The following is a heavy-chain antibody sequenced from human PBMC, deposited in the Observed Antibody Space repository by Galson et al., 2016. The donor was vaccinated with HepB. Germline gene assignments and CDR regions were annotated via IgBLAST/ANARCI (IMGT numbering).Heavy chain of an antibody. V-gene: IGHV1-24*01. J-gene: IGHJ4*02. CDR1: GYGLTELA. CDR3: ATEDFDY. Sequence: SVKVSCKVSGYGLTELAMHWVRQAPGKGLEWMGHFDPEDGERFYAQKFQGRVTMTADTSADTAYMELSSLRSEDTAIYYCATEDFDYWGQGTLVSVSS. D-gene: IGHD3-3*01. CDR2: FDPEDGER.